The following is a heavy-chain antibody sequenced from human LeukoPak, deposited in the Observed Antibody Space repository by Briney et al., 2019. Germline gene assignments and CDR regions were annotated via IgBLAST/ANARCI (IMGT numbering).Heavy chain of an antibody. V-gene: IGHV3-74*01. D-gene: IGHD4-17*01. Sequence: GGTLRLSCAASGFTFSSYWMHWVRQAPGKGLVWVSRINSDGSSTSYADSVKGRFTISRDNAKNTLYLQMNSLRAEDTAVYYRARDFPVTTDAFDIWGQGTMVTVSS. CDR2: INSDGSST. CDR3: ARDFPVTTDAFDI. J-gene: IGHJ3*02. CDR1: GFTFSSYW.